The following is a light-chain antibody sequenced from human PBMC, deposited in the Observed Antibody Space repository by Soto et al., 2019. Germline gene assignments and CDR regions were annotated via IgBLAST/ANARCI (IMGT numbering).Light chain of an antibody. Sequence: QSVLTQPASVSGSPGQSITISCTGTSSDIGGYKHVSWYQQHPGKAPKPMIYEVSNRPSGVSNRFSGSKSGNTASLTISGLQAEDEADYYCSSYTTSSTQVFGTGTKVTVL. CDR2: EVS. CDR1: SSDIGGYKH. V-gene: IGLV2-14*01. CDR3: SSYTTSSTQV. J-gene: IGLJ1*01.